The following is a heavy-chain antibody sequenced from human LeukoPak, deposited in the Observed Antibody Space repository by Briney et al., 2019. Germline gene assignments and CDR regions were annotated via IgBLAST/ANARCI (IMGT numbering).Heavy chain of an antibody. D-gene: IGHD2-2*01. J-gene: IGHJ4*02. V-gene: IGHV1-2*02. CDR2: INPNSGGT. Sequence: GGSLRLSCAASAFTFSTYAMHWVRQAPGQGLEWMGWINPNSGGTNYAQKFQGRVTMTRDTSISTAYMELSRLRSDDTAVYYCARVGRSVEVPSATGAYFDYWGQGTLVTVSS. CDR3: ARVGRSVEVPSATGAYFDY. CDR1: AFTFSTYA.